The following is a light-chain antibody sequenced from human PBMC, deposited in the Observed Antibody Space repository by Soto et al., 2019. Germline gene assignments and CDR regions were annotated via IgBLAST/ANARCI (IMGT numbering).Light chain of an antibody. CDR1: QSVSDSY. Sequence: EIVLMQSPGTLSLSPGERATLSCRASQSVSDSYLAWYQQKPGQAPRLLIYASSRATGIPDRFSGSGSGTDFTLTISRLEPEDFAVYYCQHYGTSGLFGPGTKVDIK. J-gene: IGKJ3*01. V-gene: IGKV3-20*01. CDR2: AS. CDR3: QHYGTSGL.